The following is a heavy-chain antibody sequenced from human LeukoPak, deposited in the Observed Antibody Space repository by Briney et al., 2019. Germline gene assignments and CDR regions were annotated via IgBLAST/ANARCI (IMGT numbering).Heavy chain of an antibody. CDR1: GGSISSSSYY. J-gene: IGHJ5*02. CDR2: IYHSGST. D-gene: IGHD2-8*01. V-gene: IGHV4-39*01. CDR3: AGSTYDNWFDP. Sequence: SETLSLTCTVSGGSISSSSYYCGWIRQPPGKGLEWIRSIYHSGSTYYNPSLKSRVTLSVETSKNQFSLKLSSVTAADTAVYYCAGSTYDNWFDPWGQGTLVTVSS.